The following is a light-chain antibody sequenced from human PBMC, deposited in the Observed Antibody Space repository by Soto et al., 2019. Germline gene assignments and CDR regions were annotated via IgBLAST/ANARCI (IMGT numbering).Light chain of an antibody. J-gene: IGLJ1*01. Sequence: SYELTQPPSVSVAPGQTARITCGGNNIGSKNVHWYQQKPGQAPVRVVFDDSDRPSGISERFSGSNSGNTATLTISRVEAGDEADYFCHVWDSRSEHFVFGAGTKLTV. CDR2: DDS. V-gene: IGLV3-21*02. CDR3: HVWDSRSEHFV. CDR1: NIGSKN.